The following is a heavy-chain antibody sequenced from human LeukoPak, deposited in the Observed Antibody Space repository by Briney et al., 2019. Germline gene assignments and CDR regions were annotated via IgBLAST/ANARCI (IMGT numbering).Heavy chain of an antibody. Sequence: LPGGSLRLSCAASGFTFSSYEMNWVRQAPGKGLEWVSYISSSGSTIYYADSVKGRFTISRDNAKNSLYLQMNSLRAEDTAVYYCARDPLGYDILTGCTPRYFDYWGQGTLVTVSS. J-gene: IGHJ4*02. D-gene: IGHD3-9*01. CDR3: ARDPLGYDILTGCTPRYFDY. CDR2: ISSSGSTI. CDR1: GFTFSSYE. V-gene: IGHV3-48*03.